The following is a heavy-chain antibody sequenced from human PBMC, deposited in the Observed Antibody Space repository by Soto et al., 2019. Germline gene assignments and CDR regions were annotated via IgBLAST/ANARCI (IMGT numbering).Heavy chain of an antibody. CDR3: ARVGATYSFDY. CDR1: GFTFSEHY. Sequence: PGGSLRLSCAAAGFTFSEHYMDWVRQTPGQGLEWLGRSRNKARNYNTEHAASVKDRFIVSRDESKNSLYLQMNSLKTEDTAVYYCARVGATYSFDYWGQGTLVTVSS. V-gene: IGHV3-72*01. J-gene: IGHJ4*02. D-gene: IGHD2-15*01. CDR2: SRNKARNYNT.